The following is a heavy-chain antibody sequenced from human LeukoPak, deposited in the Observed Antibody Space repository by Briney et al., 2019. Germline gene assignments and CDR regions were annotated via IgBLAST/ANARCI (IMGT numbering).Heavy chain of an antibody. CDR2: ISSSSSTI. D-gene: IGHD3-22*01. V-gene: IGHV3-48*02. CDR1: GFTFSSYS. Sequence: GGSLRLSCAASGFTFSSYSMNWVRQAPGKGLEWVSYISSSSSTIYYADSVKGRFTISRDNAKNPLYLQMNSLRDEDTAVYYCATLKKGDSSGYYFIGRDNDAFDIWGQGTMVTVSS. CDR3: ATLKKGDSSGYYFIGRDNDAFDI. J-gene: IGHJ3*02.